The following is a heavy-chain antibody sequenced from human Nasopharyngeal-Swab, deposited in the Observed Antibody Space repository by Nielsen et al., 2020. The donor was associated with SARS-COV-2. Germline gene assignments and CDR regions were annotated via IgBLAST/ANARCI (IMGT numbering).Heavy chain of an antibody. D-gene: IGHD3-3*01. CDR2: ISSSSSYT. Sequence: GESLKISCAASGFTFSDYYMSWIRQAPGKGLEWVSYISSSSSYTNYADSVKGRFTISRDNAKNSLYLQMNSLRAEDTAVYYCARDPSQITIFGVVIPVGGGDYWGQGTLVTVSS. J-gene: IGHJ4*02. V-gene: IGHV3-11*06. CDR3: ARDPSQITIFGVVIPVGGGDY. CDR1: GFTFSDYY.